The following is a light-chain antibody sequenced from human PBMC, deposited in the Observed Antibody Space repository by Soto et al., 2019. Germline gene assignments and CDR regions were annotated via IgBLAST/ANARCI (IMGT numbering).Light chain of an antibody. CDR2: DAS. CDR1: QSVSSY. CDR3: QQRVNWPPT. V-gene: IGKV3-11*01. J-gene: IGKJ4*01. Sequence: EIVLTQSPATLSLSPGERATLSCRASQSVSSYLAWYQQKPGQAPRLLIYDASNRATGIPARFSGSGYGTDFTLTISSLEPEDFAVYYCQQRVNWPPTFGGGTKVEIK.